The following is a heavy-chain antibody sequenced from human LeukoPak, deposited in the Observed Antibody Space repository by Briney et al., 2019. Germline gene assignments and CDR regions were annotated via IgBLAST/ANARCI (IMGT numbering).Heavy chain of an antibody. V-gene: IGHV3-21*01. CDR2: ISSSSYI. J-gene: IGHJ4*02. CDR1: GFTFSSYS. D-gene: IGHD6-13*01. Sequence: GGSLRLSCAASGFTFSSYSMNWVRQAPGKGLEWVSSISSSSYIYYADSVMGRFTISRDNAKNSLYLQMNSLRAEDTAVYYCAGGSSWYLDYWGQGTLVTVSS. CDR3: AGGSSWYLDY.